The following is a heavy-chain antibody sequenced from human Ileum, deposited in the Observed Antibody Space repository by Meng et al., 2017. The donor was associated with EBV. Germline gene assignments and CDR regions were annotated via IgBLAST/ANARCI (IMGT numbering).Heavy chain of an antibody. CDR2: IYYSGRT. J-gene: IGHJ5*02. D-gene: IGHD6-13*01. V-gene: IGHV4-39*01. CDR1: GGPINSSSYY. Sequence: RQLQESGPGRVKPSETLSLTCTVPGGPINSSSYYWGWIRQPPGKGLEWIGSIYYSGRTYYNPSLKSRVTISVDTSKNQFSLKLSSVTAADTAVYYCARPIAAAGWFDPWGQGTLVTVSS. CDR3: ARPIAAAGWFDP.